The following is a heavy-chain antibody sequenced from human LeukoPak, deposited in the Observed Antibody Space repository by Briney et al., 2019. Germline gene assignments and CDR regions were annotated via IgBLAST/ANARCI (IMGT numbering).Heavy chain of an antibody. Sequence: PSQTLSLTCTVSGGSISSGGYYWSWIRQHPGKGLEWIGNIYYSGSTYYNPSLKSRVTISVDTSKNQFSLKLSSVTAADTAVYYCARDSSPDYGDYGVAAGMDVWGKGTTVTVSS. CDR3: ARDSSPDYGDYGVAAGMDV. D-gene: IGHD4-17*01. CDR1: GGSISSGGYY. V-gene: IGHV4-31*03. J-gene: IGHJ6*04. CDR2: IYYSGST.